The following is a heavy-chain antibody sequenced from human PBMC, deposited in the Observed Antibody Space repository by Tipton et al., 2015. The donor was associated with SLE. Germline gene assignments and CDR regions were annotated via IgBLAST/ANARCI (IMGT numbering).Heavy chain of an antibody. V-gene: IGHV4-30-2*01. CDR3: AGDRGSGSYYTHDAFDI. CDR1: GGSISSGGHS. Sequence: TLSLTCAVSGGSISSGGHSWSWIRQPPGKGLEWIGSIYHSGSTSYNPSLKSRVTISVDRSKNQFPLKLSSVTAADTAVYYCAGDRGSGSYYTHDAFDIWGQGTMVTVSS. J-gene: IGHJ3*02. D-gene: IGHD3-10*01. CDR2: IYHSGST.